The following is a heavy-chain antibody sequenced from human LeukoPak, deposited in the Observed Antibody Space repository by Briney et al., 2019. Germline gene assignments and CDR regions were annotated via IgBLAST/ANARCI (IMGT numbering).Heavy chain of an antibody. CDR2: LYYSGKT. V-gene: IGHV4-4*02. Sequence: SETLSLTCAVSGGSISSSNWWNWVRQPPGKGLEWIGTLYYSGKTYYNPSLKSRVTISVDTSKNQFSLKLSSVTAADTAIYYCTREYGFMTTVFHAFDIWGQGTMVTVSS. CDR3: TREYGFMTTVFHAFDI. CDR1: GGSISSSNW. J-gene: IGHJ3*02. D-gene: IGHD4-17*01.